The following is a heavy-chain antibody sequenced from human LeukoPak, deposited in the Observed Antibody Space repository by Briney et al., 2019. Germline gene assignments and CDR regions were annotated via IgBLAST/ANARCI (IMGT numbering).Heavy chain of an antibody. J-gene: IGHJ4*02. CDR1: GFTVSSNY. V-gene: IGHV3-53*01. Sequence: GGSLRLSCAASGFTVSSNYMSWVRQAPGKGLEWVSVIYSGGSTYYADSVKGRFTISRDNSKNTLYLQMNSLRAEDTAVYYCARDGSYWVFDYWGQGTLVTVSS. D-gene: IGHD1-26*01. CDR2: IYSGGST. CDR3: ARDGSYWVFDY.